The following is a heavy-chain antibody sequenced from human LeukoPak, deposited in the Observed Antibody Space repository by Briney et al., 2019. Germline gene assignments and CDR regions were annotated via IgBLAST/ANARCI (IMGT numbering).Heavy chain of an antibody. V-gene: IGHV3-11*01. Sequence: GGSLRLSCAASGFTFSDYYMSWIRQAPGKGLEWVSYISSSGSTIYYADSVKGRFTISRDNAKNSLYLQMNSLRAGDTAVYYCARCGSGSYYEYYFDYWGQGTLVTVSS. CDR2: ISSSGSTI. D-gene: IGHD3-10*01. CDR3: ARCGSGSYYEYYFDY. CDR1: GFTFSDYY. J-gene: IGHJ4*02.